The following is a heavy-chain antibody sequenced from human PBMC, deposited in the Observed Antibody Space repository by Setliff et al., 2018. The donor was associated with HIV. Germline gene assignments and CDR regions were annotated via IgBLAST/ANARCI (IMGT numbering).Heavy chain of an antibody. V-gene: IGHV1-69*10. Sequence: SVKVSCKASGGTSSTHAMNWVRQAPGQGLELMGQIISILDITTYAQQLQGRVTITADESTSTFYMELSSLRSADTAVYYCAGPRGDEAFDIWGQGTKVTVSS. D-gene: IGHD3-10*01. CDR1: GGTSSTHA. CDR2: IISILDIT. J-gene: IGHJ3*02. CDR3: AGPRGDEAFDI.